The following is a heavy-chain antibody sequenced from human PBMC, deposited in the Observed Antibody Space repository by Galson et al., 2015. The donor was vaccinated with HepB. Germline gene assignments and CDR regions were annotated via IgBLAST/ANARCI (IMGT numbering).Heavy chain of an antibody. Sequence: CAISGDSVSSNSAAWNWIRQSPSRGLEWLGRTYYRSKRYNDYAVSVKSRITINPDTSKNQFSLQLNSVTPEDTAVYYCARERGIAAAGTGMDVWGQGTTVTVSS. CDR1: GDSVSSNSAA. J-gene: IGHJ6*02. D-gene: IGHD6-13*01. CDR2: TYYRSKRYN. V-gene: IGHV6-1*01. CDR3: ARERGIAAAGTGMDV.